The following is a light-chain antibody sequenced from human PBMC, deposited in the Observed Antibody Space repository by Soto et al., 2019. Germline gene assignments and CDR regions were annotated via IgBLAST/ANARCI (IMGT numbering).Light chain of an antibody. J-gene: IGLJ2*01. CDR2: EAT. Sequence: QSALTQPASVSGSPGQSITISCTGSSSDVGTYDLVSWYQHHPGAAPKLMIYEATRRPSGISNRFSGSKSGNTASLTISGLHAEDEADYYCCSFAGSNPLVFGGGTKVTVL. CDR3: CSFAGSNPLV. CDR1: SSDVGTYDL. V-gene: IGLV2-23*01.